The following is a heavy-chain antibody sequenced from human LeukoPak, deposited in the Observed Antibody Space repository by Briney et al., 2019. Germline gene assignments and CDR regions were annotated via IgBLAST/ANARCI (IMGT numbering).Heavy chain of an antibody. CDR2: MNPNSGNT. V-gene: IGHV1-8*01. J-gene: IGHJ6*02. CDR3: ARQELYCSGGSCYSYGMDV. CDR1: GYTFTSYD. Sequence: ASVKVSCKASGYTFTSYDINWVRQATGQGLEWMGWMNPNSGNTGYAQKFQGRVTMTRNTSISAAYMELSSLRSEDTAVYYCARQELYCSGGSCYSYGMDVWGQGTTVTVSS. D-gene: IGHD2-15*01.